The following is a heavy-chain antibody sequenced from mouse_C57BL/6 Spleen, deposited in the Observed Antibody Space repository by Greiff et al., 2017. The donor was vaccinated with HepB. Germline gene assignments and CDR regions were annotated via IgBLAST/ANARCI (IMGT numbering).Heavy chain of an antibody. CDR2: IDPSDSYT. CDR3: ARRDDYDDYFDY. J-gene: IGHJ2*01. CDR1: GYTFTSYW. D-gene: IGHD2-4*01. V-gene: IGHV1-50*01. Sequence: QVQLQQPGAELVKPGASVKLSCKASGYTFTSYWMQWVNQRPGQGLEWIGEIDPSDSYTNYNQKFKGKATLTVDTSSSTAYMQISSLTSEDSAVYYCARRDDYDDYFDYWGQGTTLTVSS.